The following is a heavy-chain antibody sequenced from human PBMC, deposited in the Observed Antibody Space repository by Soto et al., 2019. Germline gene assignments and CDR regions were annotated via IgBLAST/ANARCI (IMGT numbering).Heavy chain of an antibody. CDR1: GFTFSNYY. D-gene: IGHD6-19*01. J-gene: IGHJ4*02. CDR3: ARSYSSGWEFDY. CDR2: ISSTGRTI. Sequence: GSLRLSCGASGFTFSNYYMSWIRQAPGKGLEWVSYISSTGRTIYYADSVKGRFTVSRDNAQNSLSLKLDRLRVEDTAVYYCARSYSSGWEFDYWGQGTQVTVSS. V-gene: IGHV3-11*01.